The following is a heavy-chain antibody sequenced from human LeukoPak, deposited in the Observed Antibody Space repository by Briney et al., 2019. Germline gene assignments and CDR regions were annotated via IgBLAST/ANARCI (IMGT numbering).Heavy chain of an antibody. CDR2: ISASGGHT. J-gene: IGHJ4*02. CDR1: GFTFSSYG. D-gene: IGHD1-26*01. CDR3: AKYSGNYFGDY. Sequence: GGSLSLSCAPSGFTFSSYGMSWVRQAPGKGLEWVSGISASGGHTFYADSVKGRFSISRDNSKNTLYLQMNSLRAEDTAIYYCAKYSGNYFGDYWGPGNLVTVPS. V-gene: IGHV3-23*01.